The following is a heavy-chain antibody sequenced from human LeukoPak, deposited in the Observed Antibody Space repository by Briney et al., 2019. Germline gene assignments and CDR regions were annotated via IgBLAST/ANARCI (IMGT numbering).Heavy chain of an antibody. J-gene: IGHJ5*02. CDR3: ARGSLRSSNNPLYWFDP. D-gene: IGHD6-13*01. V-gene: IGHV1-2*04. Sequence: VASVNVSCKASGYTFTGYYIHWVRQAPGQGLEWMGWINPNSGGTNYAQKFQGWVTMTRDTSISTAYMELSRLRSDDTAVYYCARGSLRSSNNPLYWFDPWGQGTLVTVSS. CDR1: GYTFTGYY. CDR2: INPNSGGT.